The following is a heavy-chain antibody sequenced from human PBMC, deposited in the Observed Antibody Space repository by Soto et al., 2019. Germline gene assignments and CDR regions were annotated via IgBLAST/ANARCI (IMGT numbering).Heavy chain of an antibody. D-gene: IGHD3-3*01. J-gene: IGHJ2*01. Sequence: PSETLSLTCTVSGGSISSGDYYWSWIRQPPGKGLEWIGYIYYSGSTYYNPSLKSRVTISVDTSKNQFSLKLSSVTAADTAVYYCARVSGFWSGYYTGPRHWYSDLWGRGTLVTVSS. CDR3: ARVSGFWSGYYTGPRHWYSDL. CDR2: IYYSGST. V-gene: IGHV4-30-4*01. CDR1: GGSISSGDYY.